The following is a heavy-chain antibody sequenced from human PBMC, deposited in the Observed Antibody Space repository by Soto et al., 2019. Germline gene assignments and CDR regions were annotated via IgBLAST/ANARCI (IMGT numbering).Heavy chain of an antibody. CDR1: GYTFTRDG. CDR3: AKDRRGLRSAYFGSQYFDS. D-gene: IGHD4-17*01. J-gene: IGHJ4*02. CDR2: ISPYNNDT. V-gene: IGHV1-18*04. Sequence: QVQLVQSGPEVKKPGASVKVSCKTSGYTFTRDGISWVRQAPGQGLEWMGWISPYNNDTKYAQRFQGRVTMTTDTTTKTVYMDLRSLTSDDTAVYYCAKDRRGLRSAYFGSQYFDSGGQGALVPVSS.